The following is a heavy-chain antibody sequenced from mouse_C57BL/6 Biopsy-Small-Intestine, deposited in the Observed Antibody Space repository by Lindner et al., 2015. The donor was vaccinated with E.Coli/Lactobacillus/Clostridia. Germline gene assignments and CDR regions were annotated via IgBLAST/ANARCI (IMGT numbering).Heavy chain of an antibody. D-gene: IGHD3-1*01. Sequence: SVKVSCKASGYIFTNYGISWVRQAPGQGLEWMGWITPYNDKTEYAQKFQGRVTLTTDTSTNTAYMELRSLRSDDTAVYHCARGGSGAYPDYWGRGTLVTVSS. V-gene: IGHV14-4*02. CDR1: GYIFTNYG. J-gene: IGHJ4*01. CDR2: ITPYNDKT. CDR3: ARGGSGAYPDY.